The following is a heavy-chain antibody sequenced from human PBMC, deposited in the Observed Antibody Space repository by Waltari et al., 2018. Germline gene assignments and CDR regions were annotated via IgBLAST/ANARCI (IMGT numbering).Heavy chain of an antibody. CDR1: GFTFSSYA. V-gene: IGHV3-23*01. J-gene: IGHJ3*02. CDR3: AKESDRNDAFDI. CDR2: ISGRGGST. Sequence: EVQLLESGGGLVQPGGSLRLSCAASGFTFSSYALSWVRQAPGKGLGWVSAISGRGGSTYYADSVKGRLTIARDNSKNTLYLQMNSLRAEDTAVYYCAKESDRNDAFDIWGQGTMVTVSS.